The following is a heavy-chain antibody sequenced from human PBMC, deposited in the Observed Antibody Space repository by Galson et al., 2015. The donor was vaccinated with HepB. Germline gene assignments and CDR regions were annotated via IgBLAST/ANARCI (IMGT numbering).Heavy chain of an antibody. CDR3: AKEGLALAFDY. CDR1: GFTFSSYG. J-gene: IGHJ4*02. D-gene: IGHD3-3*02. CDR2: ISYDGSNK. Sequence: SLRLSCAASGFTFSSYGMHWVRQAPGKGLEWVAVISYDGSNKYYADSVKGRFTTSRDNSKNTLYLQMNSLRAEDTAVYYCAKEGLALAFDYWGQGTLVTVSS. V-gene: IGHV3-30*18.